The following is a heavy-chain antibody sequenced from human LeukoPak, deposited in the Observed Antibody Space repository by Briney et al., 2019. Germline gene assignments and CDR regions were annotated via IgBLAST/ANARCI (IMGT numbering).Heavy chain of an antibody. D-gene: IGHD5-18*01. J-gene: IGHJ5*02. CDR1: GFTFSDYY. V-gene: IGHV3-11*01. CDR2: ISSSGSTI. Sequence: GGSLRLSCAASGFTFSDYYMSWIRQAPGKGLEWVSHISSSGSTIYYADSVKGRFTISRDNAKNSLYLQMNSLRAEDTAVYYCLVDTAMVTGNWFDPWGQGTLVTVSS. CDR3: LVDTAMVTGNWFDP.